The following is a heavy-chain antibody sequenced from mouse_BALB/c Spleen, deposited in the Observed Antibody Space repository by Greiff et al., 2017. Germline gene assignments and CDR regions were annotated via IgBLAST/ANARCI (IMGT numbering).Heavy chain of an antibody. D-gene: IGHD2-3*01. CDR2: IWAGGST. V-gene: IGHV2-9*02. Sequence: VHLVESGPGLVAPSQSLSITCTVSGFSLTSYGVHWVRQPPGKGLEWLGVIWAGGSTNYNSALMSRLSISKDNSKSQVFLKMNSLQTDDTAMYYCARDGGKKWLLHYYAMDYWGQGTSVTVSS. J-gene: IGHJ4*01. CDR3: ARDGGKKWLLHYYAMDY. CDR1: GFSLTSYG.